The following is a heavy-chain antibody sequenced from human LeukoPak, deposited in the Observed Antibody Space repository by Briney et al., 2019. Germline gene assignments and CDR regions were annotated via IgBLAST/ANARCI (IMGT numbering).Heavy chain of an antibody. V-gene: IGHV4-39*07. CDR2: IYYSGST. CDR1: GGSISSSSYY. Sequence: YPSETLSLTCTVSGGSISSSSYYWGWIRQPPGKGLEWIGSIYYSGSTYYNPSLKSRVTISVDTSKNQFSLKLSSVTAADTAVYYCARRSGWYFLAYSPTLSFDYWGQGTLVTVSS. D-gene: IGHD6-19*01. J-gene: IGHJ4*02. CDR3: ARRSGWYFLAYSPTLSFDY.